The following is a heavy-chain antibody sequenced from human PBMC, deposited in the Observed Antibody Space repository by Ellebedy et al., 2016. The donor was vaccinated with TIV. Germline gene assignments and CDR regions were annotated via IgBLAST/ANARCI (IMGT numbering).Heavy chain of an antibody. CDR3: AKGDGIPSFDY. J-gene: IGHJ4*02. V-gene: IGHV3-23*01. CDR2: IGGTGST. CDR1: GFTFSSYT. D-gene: IGHD1-26*01. Sequence: PGGSLRLSCAASGFTFSSYTMSRVRQAPGKGLEWVSGIGGTGSTFNVDSVKGRFAISRDNTKNTLFLQMNSLRAEDTAVYYCAKGDGIPSFDYWGQGTLVTVSS.